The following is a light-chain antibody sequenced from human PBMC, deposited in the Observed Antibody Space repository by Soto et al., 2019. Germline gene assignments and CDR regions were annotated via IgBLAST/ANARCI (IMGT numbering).Light chain of an antibody. J-gene: IGKJ2*01. CDR3: QQYNNWLRT. CDR2: GAS. CDR1: QSVSSN. V-gene: IGKV3-15*01. Sequence: EIVMTQSPATLSESPGERATLSCRASQSVSSNLAWYQQKPGQAPRLLIYGASTRATGIPARFSGSGSGTEFTLTISSLQSEDFAVYYCQQYNNWLRTFGQGTKLEIK.